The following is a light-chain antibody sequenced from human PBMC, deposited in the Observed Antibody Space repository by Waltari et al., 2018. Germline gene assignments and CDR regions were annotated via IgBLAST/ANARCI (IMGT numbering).Light chain of an antibody. Sequence: DIRLTQSPSSLSASGRDRVTITCRASQGIISYVNLYQEQPGNAPKLLIYGGSSLQSGGPSRLSGSGFGTAFNLTISRLQPADFPHSYCQQTKGRSFPFGGGTQV. CDR3: QQTKGRSFP. CDR2: GGS. CDR1: QGIISY. J-gene: IGKJ4*01. V-gene: IGKV1-39*01.